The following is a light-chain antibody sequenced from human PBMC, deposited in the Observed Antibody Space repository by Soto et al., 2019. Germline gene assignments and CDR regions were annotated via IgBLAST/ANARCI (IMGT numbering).Light chain of an antibody. CDR2: EVS. J-gene: IGLJ2*01. CDR1: YSDIGDYNY. V-gene: IGLV2-8*01. Sequence: QSALTQPPSASGSPGQSVTISCAGTYSDIGDYNYVSWYQQHPGKVPKLIISEVSKRPSGVPARFSGSKSGYTASLTVSDLQPADEAVYYCSSYSGTNSNVIFGGGTKLTVL. CDR3: SSYSGTNSNVI.